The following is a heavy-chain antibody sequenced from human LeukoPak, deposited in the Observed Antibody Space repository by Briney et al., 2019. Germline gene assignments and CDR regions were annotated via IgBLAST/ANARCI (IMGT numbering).Heavy chain of an antibody. J-gene: IGHJ6*02. Sequence: ASVKVSCKTSGSTFTSYGISWVRQAPGQGLEWMGWINPNSGGTNYAQKFQGRVTMTRDTSISTAYMELSRLRSDDTAVYYCYSSGGITYYGMDVWGQGTTVTVSS. CDR3: YSSGGITYYGMDV. V-gene: IGHV1-2*02. CDR2: INPNSGGT. CDR1: GSTFTSYG. D-gene: IGHD2-15*01.